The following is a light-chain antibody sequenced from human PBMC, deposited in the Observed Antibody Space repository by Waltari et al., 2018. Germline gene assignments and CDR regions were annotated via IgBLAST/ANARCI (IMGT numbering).Light chain of an antibody. CDR3: CSYAGSTTWV. J-gene: IGLJ3*02. V-gene: IGLV2-23*02. CDR1: RSDVGSYNL. Sequence: QSALTQPASVSGSPGQSITLSCPGTRSDVGSYNLVSWYQQHPGKAPTLMIYEVTKRPSGVSNRFSGSKSGNTASLTISGLQAEDEADYYCCSYAGSTTWVFGGGTKLTVL. CDR2: EVT.